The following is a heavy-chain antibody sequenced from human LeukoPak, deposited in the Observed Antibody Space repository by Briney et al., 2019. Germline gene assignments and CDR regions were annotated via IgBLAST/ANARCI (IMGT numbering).Heavy chain of an antibody. CDR2: IWYDGSNK. V-gene: IGHV3-33*01. D-gene: IGHD2-15*01. J-gene: IGHJ6*01. Sequence: GGSLRLSRAASGFTFSSYGMHWVRQAPGKGLEWVAVIWYDGSNKYSADSVKGRFTIARDNSKNTLYLQMNRLRADDTAVYYCARARGYCSGGSCPALRGMDVWGKGTTVTVSS. CDR3: ARARGYCSGGSCPALRGMDV. CDR1: GFTFSSYG.